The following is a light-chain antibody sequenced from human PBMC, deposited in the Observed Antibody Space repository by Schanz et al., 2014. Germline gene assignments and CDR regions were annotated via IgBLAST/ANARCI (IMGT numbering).Light chain of an antibody. CDR2: DVT. J-gene: IGLJ2*01. CDR3: SSYAGSDNLI. V-gene: IGLV2-14*03. CDR1: SSDVGNYNY. Sequence: QSALTQPASVSGSPGQSITISCTGTSSDVGNYNYVSWYRHHPGKAPKLIIFDVTSRPSGVSNRFSGSKSGNTASLTISGLQAEDEADYYCSSYAGSDNLIFGGGTKVTVL.